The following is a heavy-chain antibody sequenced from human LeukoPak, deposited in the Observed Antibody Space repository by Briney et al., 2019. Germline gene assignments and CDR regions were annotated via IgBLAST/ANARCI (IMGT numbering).Heavy chain of an antibody. CDR3: ARVSNAFDI. CDR1: GSTVSSNY. Sequence: GGSLRLSCAASGSTVSSNYMSWVRQASGKGLEWVGRIRSKANSYATAYAASVKGRFTISRDDSKNTAYLQMNSLKTEDTAVYYCARVSNAFDIWGQGTMVTVSS. V-gene: IGHV3-73*01. J-gene: IGHJ3*02. CDR2: IRSKANSYAT.